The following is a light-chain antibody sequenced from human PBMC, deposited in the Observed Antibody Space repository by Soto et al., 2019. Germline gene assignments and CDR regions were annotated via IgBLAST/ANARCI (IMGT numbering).Light chain of an antibody. CDR2: GAS. V-gene: IGKV3-15*01. Sequence: VTQSPATLSVSPGEGVTLSCRASQSVSTDLAWYQQKPGQAPRLLIYGASIRAIGVPDRFSGSGSGTDFTFTISSLQSEDSAIYYCQQYFRGHPWKFGQVTKVDIK. CDR1: QSVSTD. CDR3: QQYFRGHPWK. J-gene: IGKJ1*01.